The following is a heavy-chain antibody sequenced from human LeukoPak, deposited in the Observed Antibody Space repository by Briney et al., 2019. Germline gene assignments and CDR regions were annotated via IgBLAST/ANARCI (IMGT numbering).Heavy chain of an antibody. CDR2: MNPNTGDT. CDR1: GYAFTGYD. Sequence: ASVRVSWKASGYAFTGYDIKWERQATGQGLEWMGWMNPNTGDTGYAQKFQGRLTMTRNTSIDTAYMELSGLRSEDTAIYYCTRGSLSGSSRDYWGQGTLVTVSS. D-gene: IGHD1-26*01. J-gene: IGHJ4*02. CDR3: TRGSLSGSSRDY. V-gene: IGHV1-8*01.